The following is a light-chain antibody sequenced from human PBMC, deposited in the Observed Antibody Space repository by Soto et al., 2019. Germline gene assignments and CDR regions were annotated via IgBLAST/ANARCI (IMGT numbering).Light chain of an antibody. V-gene: IGKV1-39*01. CDR2: AAS. CDR1: QNISSY. J-gene: IGKJ2*01. CDR3: QQSYTTPYT. Sequence: DIHMTQSPSSLSAAVGGRVTITCRASQNISSYLNWYQQNPGKAPKLLIYAASSLQSGVPSRFSGSGSETYFNLTISSLQPEDFATYYCQQSYTTPYTFGHGTKLEIK.